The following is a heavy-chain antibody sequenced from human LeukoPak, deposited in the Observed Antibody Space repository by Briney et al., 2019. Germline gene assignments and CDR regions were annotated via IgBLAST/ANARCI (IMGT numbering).Heavy chain of an antibody. J-gene: IGHJ6*02. CDR2: IIPIFGTA. V-gene: IGHV1-69*13. CDR3: ARVLYDFWSGYPDPCYYYGMDV. Sequence: SVKVSCKASGGTFSSYAISWVRQAPGQGLEWMGGIIPIFGTANYAQKFQGRVTITADESTSTAYMELSSLRSEDTAVYYCARVLYDFWSGYPDPCYYYGMDVWGQGTTVTVSS. D-gene: IGHD3-3*01. CDR1: GGTFSSYA.